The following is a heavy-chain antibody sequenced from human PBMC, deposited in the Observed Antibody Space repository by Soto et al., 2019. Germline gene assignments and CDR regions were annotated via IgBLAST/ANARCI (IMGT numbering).Heavy chain of an antibody. V-gene: IGHV3-9*01. CDR2: ITWNSGHI. D-gene: IGHD3-22*01. CDR1: GFNFDDSA. J-gene: IGHJ4*02. CDR3: AKGRSSMIVVVMDY. Sequence: EVQLVESGGALVQPGRSLRLSCVASGFNFDDSAMNWVRQVPGKGLEWVSGITWNSGHILYADSVKGRFTISRDNAKKSLYLELNSLRPEDTALYDCAKGRSSMIVVVMDYWGRGAPFTVSS.